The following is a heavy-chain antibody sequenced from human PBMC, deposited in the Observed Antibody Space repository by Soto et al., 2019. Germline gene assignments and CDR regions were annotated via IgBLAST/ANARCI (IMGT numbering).Heavy chain of an antibody. V-gene: IGHV4-4*02. D-gene: IGHD6-13*01. CDR1: GGSISSSNW. CDR2: IYHSGST. CDR3: ARTVAAGTNFDY. J-gene: IGHJ4*02. Sequence: LSLTCAVSGGSISSSNWWSWVRQPPGKGLEWIGEIYHSGSTNYNPSLKSRVTIPVDKSKNQFSLKLSSVTAADTAVYYCARTVAAGTNFDYWGQGTLVTVSS.